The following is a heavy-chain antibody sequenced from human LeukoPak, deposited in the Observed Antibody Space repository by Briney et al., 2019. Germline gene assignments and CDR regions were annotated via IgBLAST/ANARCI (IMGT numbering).Heavy chain of an antibody. V-gene: IGHV4-31*03. J-gene: IGHJ3*02. CDR3: ARAQDFADAFDI. Sequence: SETLSLTCTVSGGSISSGGYYWSWIRQHPGKGLEWIGYIYYSGSTYYNPSLKSRVTISVDTSKNQFSLKLSSVTAADTAVYYCARAQDFADAFDIWCQGTMVTVSS. CDR2: IYYSGST. CDR1: GGSISSGGYY. D-gene: IGHD2-15*01.